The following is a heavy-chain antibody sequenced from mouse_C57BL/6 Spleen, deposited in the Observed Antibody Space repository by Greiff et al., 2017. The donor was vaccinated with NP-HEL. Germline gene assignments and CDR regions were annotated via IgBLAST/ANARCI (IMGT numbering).Heavy chain of an antibody. J-gene: IGHJ4*01. CDR2: ISYDGSN. CDR1: GYSITSGYY. CDR3: ASLGPHYDAMDY. Sequence: EVQLQESGPGLVKPSQSLSLTCSVTGYSITSGYYWNWFRQFPGNKLAWMGYISYDGSNNYNPSLKNRISITRDTSKNQFFLKLNSVTTEDTATYYCASLGPHYDAMDYWGQGTSVTVSS. D-gene: IGHD3-3*01. V-gene: IGHV3-6*01.